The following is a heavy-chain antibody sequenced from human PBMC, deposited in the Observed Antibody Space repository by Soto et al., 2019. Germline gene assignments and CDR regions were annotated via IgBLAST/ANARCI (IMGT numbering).Heavy chain of an antibody. Sequence: PSETLSLTCPVSGGSIRSYYWSWIRQPPGKGLEWIGYIYYSGSTSYNPSLKSRVTISVDTSKNQFSLKLSSVTAADTAVYYCARTFTVTTDWYFDLWGRGTLVTVSS. V-gene: IGHV4-59*08. D-gene: IGHD4-17*01. CDR2: IYYSGST. J-gene: IGHJ2*01. CDR3: ARTFTVTTDWYFDL. CDR1: GGSIRSYY.